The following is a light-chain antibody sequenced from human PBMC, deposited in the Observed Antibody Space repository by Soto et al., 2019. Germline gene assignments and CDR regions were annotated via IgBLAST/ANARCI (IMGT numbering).Light chain of an antibody. V-gene: IGKV3-11*01. CDR1: QSVSSY. CDR3: QQRSNWPRFT. CDR2: DVS. J-gene: IGKJ3*01. Sequence: EIVLTQSPATLSLSPCERATLSCSASQSVSSYLAWYQQKPGQAPRLLIYDVSNRATGIPARFSGSGSGTDFTLTISSLEPEDFAVYYCQQRSNWPRFTFGPGTKVDIK.